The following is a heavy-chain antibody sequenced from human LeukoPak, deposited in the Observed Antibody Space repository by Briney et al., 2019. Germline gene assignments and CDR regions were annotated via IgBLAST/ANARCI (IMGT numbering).Heavy chain of an antibody. J-gene: IGHJ4*02. CDR1: GFTFSDYY. CDR3: ASTPLLRYFDRTFDY. V-gene: IGHV3-11*01. D-gene: IGHD3-9*01. CDR2: ISSSGSTI. Sequence: GGSLRLSCAASGFTFSDYYMSWIRQAPGKGLEWVSYISSSGSTIYYADSVKGRFTISRDNAKNSLYLQMNSLRAEDTAVYYCASTPLLRYFDRTFDYWGQGTLATVSS.